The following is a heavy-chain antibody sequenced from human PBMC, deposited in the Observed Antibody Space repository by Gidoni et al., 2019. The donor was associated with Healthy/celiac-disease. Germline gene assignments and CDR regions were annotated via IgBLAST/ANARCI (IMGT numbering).Heavy chain of an antibody. D-gene: IGHD4-17*01. V-gene: IGHV4-30-2*01. J-gene: IGHJ2*01. CDR2: IYHSGST. CDR1: GGSISSGGYS. Sequence: QLQLQESGPGLVTPSQTLSLTCAVSGGSISSGGYSWSWIRQPPGKGLEWIGYIYHSGSTYYNPSLKSRVTISVDRSKNQFSLKLSSVTAADTAVYYCARGGRATTVTTFGYFDLWGRGTLVTVSS. CDR3: ARGGRATTVTTFGYFDL.